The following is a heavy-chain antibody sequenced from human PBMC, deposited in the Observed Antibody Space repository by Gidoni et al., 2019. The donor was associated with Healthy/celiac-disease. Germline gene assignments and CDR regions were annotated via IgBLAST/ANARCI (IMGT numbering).Heavy chain of an antibody. CDR3: AKDFVGGGYFALGY. J-gene: IGHJ4*02. Sequence: QVQLVESGGGVVPPGRSLRLSCAASGFTFSSYGMHWVRQAPGKGLEWVAVISYDGRNKYYADSVKGRFTISRDNSKNTLYLQMNSLRAEDTAVYYCAKDFVGGGYFALGYWGQGTLVTVSS. V-gene: IGHV3-30*18. D-gene: IGHD1-26*01. CDR1: GFTFSSYG. CDR2: ISYDGRNK.